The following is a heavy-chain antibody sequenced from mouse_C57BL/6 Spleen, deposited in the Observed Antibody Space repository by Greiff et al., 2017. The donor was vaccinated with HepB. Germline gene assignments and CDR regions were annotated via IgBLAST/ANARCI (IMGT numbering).Heavy chain of an antibody. CDR1: GFTFSSYA. Sequence: EVMLVESGGGLVKPGGSLKLSCAASGFTFSSYAMSWVRQTPEKRLEWVATISDGGSYTYYPDNVKGRFTISRDNAKNNLYLQMSHLKSEDTAMYYCARDGGAQATFAYWGQGTLVTVSA. J-gene: IGHJ3*01. CDR3: ARDGGAQATFAY. D-gene: IGHD3-2*02. CDR2: ISDGGSYT. V-gene: IGHV5-4*01.